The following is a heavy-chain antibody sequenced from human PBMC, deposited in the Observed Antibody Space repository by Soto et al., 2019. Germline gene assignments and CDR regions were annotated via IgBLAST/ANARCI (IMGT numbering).Heavy chain of an antibody. CDR3: AREFRYGANYGMDV. D-gene: IGHD5-18*01. CDR1: GFTFSSYG. Sequence: GGSLRLSCAASGFTFSSYGMHWVRQAPGKGLEWVAVIWYDGSNKYYGDSVKGRFTISRDNSRNTLYMQMNNLRAEDTAVYYCAREFRYGANYGMDVWGQGTTVTVSS. V-gene: IGHV3-33*01. J-gene: IGHJ6*02. CDR2: IWYDGSNK.